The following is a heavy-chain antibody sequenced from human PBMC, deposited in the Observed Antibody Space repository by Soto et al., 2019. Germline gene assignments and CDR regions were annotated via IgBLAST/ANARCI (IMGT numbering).Heavy chain of an antibody. J-gene: IGHJ6*03. CDR3: ARGRYYYGSGSYPPYYYYYMDV. CDR2: IKHSGST. D-gene: IGHD3-10*01. CDR1: GGSFSGYY. V-gene: IGHV4-34*01. Sequence: SETLSLTCAVYGGSFSGYYWSWIRHPPGKGLEWIGEIKHSGSTNYNPSLKSRVTISVDTSKNQFSLKLSSVTAADTAVYYCARGRYYYGSGSYPPYYYYYMDVWGKGTTVTVSS.